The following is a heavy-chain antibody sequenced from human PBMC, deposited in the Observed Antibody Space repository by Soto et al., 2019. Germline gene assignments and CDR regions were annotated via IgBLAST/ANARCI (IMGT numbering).Heavy chain of an antibody. Sequence: SVKVSCKASGGTFSSYAISWVRQAPGQGLEWMGGINPIFGTANYAQKFQGRVTITADESTSTAYMELSSLRSEDTAVYYCARGPRGNSFFYYYGMDVWGQGTTVTVSS. CDR1: GGTFSSYA. J-gene: IGHJ6*02. V-gene: IGHV1-69*13. CDR2: INPIFGTA. CDR3: ARGPRGNSFFYYYGMDV. D-gene: IGHD2-21*02.